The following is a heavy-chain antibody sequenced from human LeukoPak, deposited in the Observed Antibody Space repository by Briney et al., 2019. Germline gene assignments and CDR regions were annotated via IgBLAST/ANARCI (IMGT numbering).Heavy chain of an antibody. CDR2: IYYSGST. Sequence: PSETLTLTCTVSGGSISSYYWSWIRQPPGKGLEWIGYIYYSGSTNYNPSLKSRVTISVDTSKNQFSLKLGSVTAADTAVYYCARGQGGSWSYNWFDPWGQGTLVTVSS. J-gene: IGHJ5*02. D-gene: IGHD6-13*01. V-gene: IGHV4-59*01. CDR1: GGSISSYY. CDR3: ARGQGGSWSYNWFDP.